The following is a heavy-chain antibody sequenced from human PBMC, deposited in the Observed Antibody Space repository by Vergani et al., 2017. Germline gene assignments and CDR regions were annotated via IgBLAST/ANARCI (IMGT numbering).Heavy chain of an antibody. CDR1: GGSFSGYY. J-gene: IGHJ6*02. D-gene: IGHD6-19*01. CDR3: ARDAVYYYYYGMDV. Sequence: QVQLQQWGAGLLKPSETLSLTCAVYGGSFSGYYWSWIRQPPGKGLEWIGEINHSGSTNYNPSLKSRVTISVDTSKNQFSLKLSSETAADTAVYYCARDAVYYYYYGMDVWGQGTTVTVSS. CDR2: INHSGST. V-gene: IGHV4-34*01.